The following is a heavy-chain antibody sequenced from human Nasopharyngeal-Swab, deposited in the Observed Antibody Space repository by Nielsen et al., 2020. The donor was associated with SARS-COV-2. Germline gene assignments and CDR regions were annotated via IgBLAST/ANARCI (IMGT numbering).Heavy chain of an antibody. D-gene: IGHD6-13*01. CDR2: IYYSGST. Sequence: WIRQPPGKGLEWIGYIYYSGSTYYNPSLKSRVTKSVDTSKNQFSLKLSSVTAADTAVYYCARGRKQQLVLRWFDPWGQGTLVTVSS. CDR3: ARGRKQQLVLRWFDP. J-gene: IGHJ5*02. V-gene: IGHV4-31*02.